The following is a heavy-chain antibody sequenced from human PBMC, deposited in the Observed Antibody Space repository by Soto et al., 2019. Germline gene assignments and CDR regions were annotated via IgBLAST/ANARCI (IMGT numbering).Heavy chain of an antibody. CDR2: IIPILGIA. CDR3: AIDLRGYCSGGSCYPY. CDR1: GVTFSSYT. Sequence: QVQLVQSGAEVKKPGSSVKVSCKASGVTFSSYTISWVRQAPGQGLEWMGRIIPILGIANYAQKFQGRVTITADKATSTAYMELSSLRSEDTAVYYCAIDLRGYCSGGSCYPYWGQGTLVTVSS. D-gene: IGHD2-15*01. V-gene: IGHV1-69*08. J-gene: IGHJ4*02.